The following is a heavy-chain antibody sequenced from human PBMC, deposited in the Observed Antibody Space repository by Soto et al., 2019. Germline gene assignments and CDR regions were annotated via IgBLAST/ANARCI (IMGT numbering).Heavy chain of an antibody. V-gene: IGHV4-59*02. CDR1: GASASDYY. CDR2: ISHTGST. D-gene: IGHD2-2*01. J-gene: IGHJ4*02. CDR3: AGSWAAATFDY. Sequence: PSETLSLTCTVSGASASDYYWSWVRQPPGKGLEWIGYISHTGSTDYNPSLKSRVTISADASKKQFSLRLNSVTAMDTAIYYCAGSWAAATFDYWGQGTLVTVSS.